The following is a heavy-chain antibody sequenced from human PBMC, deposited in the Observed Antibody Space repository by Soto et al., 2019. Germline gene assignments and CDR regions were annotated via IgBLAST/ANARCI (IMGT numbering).Heavy chain of an antibody. CDR3: AKAISRGDYYDSSGYYYYYGMDV. CDR1: GFTFSSYG. V-gene: IGHV3-30*18. CDR2: ISYDGSNK. J-gene: IGHJ6*02. Sequence: QVQLVESGGGVVQPGRSPRLSCAASGFTFSSYGMHWVRQAPGKGLEWVAVISYDGSNKYYADSVKGRFTISRDNSKNTLYLQMNSLRAEDTAVYYCAKAISRGDYYDSSGYYYYYGMDVWGQGTTVTVSS. D-gene: IGHD3-22*01.